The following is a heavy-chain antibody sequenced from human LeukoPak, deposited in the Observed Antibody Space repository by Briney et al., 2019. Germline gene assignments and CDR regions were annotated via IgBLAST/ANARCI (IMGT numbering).Heavy chain of an antibody. J-gene: IGHJ6*03. CDR2: IIPIFGTA. Sequence: SVRVSCKASGGTFSSYAISWVRQAPGQGLEWMGRIIPIFGTANYAQKFQGRVTITTDESTSTAYMELSSLRSEDTAVYYCATCSCPPRYYYYYYMDVWGKGTTVTVSS. CDR3: ATCSCPPRYYYYYYMDV. D-gene: IGHD2-2*01. V-gene: IGHV1-69*05. CDR1: GGTFSSYA.